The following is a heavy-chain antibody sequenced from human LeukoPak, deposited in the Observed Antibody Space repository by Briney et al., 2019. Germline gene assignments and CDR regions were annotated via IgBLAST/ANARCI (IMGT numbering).Heavy chain of an antibody. V-gene: IGHV3-23*01. Sequence: PGGSLRLSCAASGFSFSSYAMSWVRQAPARGLEWVSSMKGGGGDTFYADSVKGRFTLSRDDSRNTVYLQLNSLRVEDTAVYYCARASWVSNAEAVSWGQGTLITVSS. CDR2: MKGGGGDT. J-gene: IGHJ5*02. CDR1: GFSFSSYA. CDR3: ARASWVSNAEAVS. D-gene: IGHD1-1*01.